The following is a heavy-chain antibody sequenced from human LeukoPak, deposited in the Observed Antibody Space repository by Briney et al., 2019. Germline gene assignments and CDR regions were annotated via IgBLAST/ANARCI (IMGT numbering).Heavy chain of an antibody. CDR3: ARLRIMITFGGVIASNGMDV. CDR1: GFTFSSYE. D-gene: IGHD3-16*02. CDR2: ISSSGSTI. Sequence: PGGSLRLSCAASGFTFSSYEMNWVRQAPGKGLEWVSYISSSGSTIYYADSVKGRFTISRDNAKNSLYPQMNSLRAEDTAVYYCARLRIMITFGGVIASNGMDVWGQGTTVTVSS. J-gene: IGHJ6*02. V-gene: IGHV3-48*03.